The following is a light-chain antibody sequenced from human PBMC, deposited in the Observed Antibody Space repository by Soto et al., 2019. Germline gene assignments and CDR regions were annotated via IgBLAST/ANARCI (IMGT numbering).Light chain of an antibody. J-gene: IGLJ2*01. Sequence: QSALTQPASVSGSPGQSITISCTGTSSDVGGYNYVSWYQQHPGKAPKPMIYDVSNRPSGVSNRFSGSKSGNTASLTISGLQAEDEADYYCSSYTSSSTVVFGGGTQRTVL. CDR3: SSYTSSSTVV. CDR2: DVS. V-gene: IGLV2-14*01. CDR1: SSDVGGYNY.